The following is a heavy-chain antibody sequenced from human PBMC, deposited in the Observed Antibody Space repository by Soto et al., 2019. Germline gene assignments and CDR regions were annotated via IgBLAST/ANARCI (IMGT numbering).Heavy chain of an antibody. CDR1: GFTLRSYG. J-gene: IGHJ4*02. Sequence: QVQLVESGGGVVQPGKSLRLSCAASGFTLRSYGMHWVRQAPGKGLEWLAVISYDESHKYYADSVKGRFTISRDTAKNGLYLQMYSLRAEGMAVYYCAKEMFPRTVPYSSAPWGHYWGQGTAVTVS. V-gene: IGHV3-30*18. CDR3: AKEMFPRTVPYSSAPWGHY. CDR2: ISYDESHK. D-gene: IGHD6-25*01.